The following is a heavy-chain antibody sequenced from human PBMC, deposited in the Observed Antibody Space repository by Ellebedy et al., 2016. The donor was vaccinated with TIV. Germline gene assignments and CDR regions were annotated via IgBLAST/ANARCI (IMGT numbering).Heavy chain of an antibody. Sequence: GESLKISCAASGFTFSSYAMHWVRQAPGKGLEWVAVISYDGSNKYYADSVKGRFTISRDNSKNALYLQMNSLRAEDTAVYYCATVGYSSSWPYYYYGMDVWGQGTTVTVSS. CDR3: ATVGYSSSWPYYYYGMDV. D-gene: IGHD6-13*01. J-gene: IGHJ6*02. CDR1: GFTFSSYA. V-gene: IGHV3-30*14. CDR2: ISYDGSNK.